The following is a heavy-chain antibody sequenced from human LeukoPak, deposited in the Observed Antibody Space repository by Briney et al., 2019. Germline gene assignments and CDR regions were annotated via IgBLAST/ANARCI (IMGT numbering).Heavy chain of an antibody. J-gene: IGHJ5*02. CDR3: AGEVGGSWFDP. CDR1: GGSISSGSHY. Sequence: SETLSLICTVSGGSISSGSHYWSWIRQPAGKGLEWIGRIYTSGNTNYNPSLKSRVTISLDTSKNQFSLTLSSVTAADTAVYYCAGEVGGSWFDPWGLGTLVTVSS. V-gene: IGHV4-61*02. D-gene: IGHD1-26*01. CDR2: IYTSGNT.